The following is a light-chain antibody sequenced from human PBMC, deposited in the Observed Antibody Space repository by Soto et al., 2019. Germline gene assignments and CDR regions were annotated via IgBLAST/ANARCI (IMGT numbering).Light chain of an antibody. Sequence: QSVLTQPPSVSEAPGQRVTISCTGSSSNIGAGYDVHWYQQLPGTAPKLLIYGNSNRPSGVPDRFSGSKSGTSASLAITGLQAEDEADYYCQSYDSSLSEVFGTGTKVTVL. CDR1: SSNIGAGYD. V-gene: IGLV1-40*01. J-gene: IGLJ1*01. CDR3: QSYDSSLSEV. CDR2: GNS.